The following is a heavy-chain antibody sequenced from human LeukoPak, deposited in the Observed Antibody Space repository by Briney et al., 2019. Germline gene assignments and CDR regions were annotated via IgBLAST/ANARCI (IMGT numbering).Heavy chain of an antibody. V-gene: IGHV4-39*07. CDR2: IYYSGRT. Sequence: RTSETLSLTCTVSGGSITSSSYYWGWIRQPPGKGLEWIGSIYYSGRTYYNPSLKSRVTISVDTSKNQFSLKLSSVTAADTAVYYCARPCSGGSCYGFDYWGQGTLVTVSS. CDR1: GGSITSSSYY. D-gene: IGHD2-15*01. CDR3: ARPCSGGSCYGFDY. J-gene: IGHJ4*02.